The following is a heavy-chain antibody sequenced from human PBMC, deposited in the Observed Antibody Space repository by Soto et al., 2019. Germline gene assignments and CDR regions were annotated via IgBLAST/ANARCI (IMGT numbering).Heavy chain of an antibody. Sequence: ASVKVSCKASGYTFINYDISWVRQATGQGLEWMGWMNPGSGKTGYANKFQGRVTMTRDASTGTAHLELSSLTSEDTAVYYCARRASSGTLNWFDPWGRGTLVTVSS. J-gene: IGHJ5*02. CDR2: MNPGSGKT. CDR3: ARRASSGTLNWFDP. CDR1: GYTFINYD. V-gene: IGHV1-8*02.